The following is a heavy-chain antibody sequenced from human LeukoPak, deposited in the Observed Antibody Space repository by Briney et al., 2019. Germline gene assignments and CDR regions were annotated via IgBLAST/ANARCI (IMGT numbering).Heavy chain of an antibody. Sequence: SETLSLTCTVSGGTISSSSYYWGWIRQPPGRGLEWIGSIYYSRSTYSNTSLKSRVTISADTSKNQFSLKLSSVTAADTAVYYCARVPTVTFFDYWGQGTLVTVSS. CDR1: GGTISSSSYY. CDR2: IYYSRST. D-gene: IGHD4-17*01. V-gene: IGHV4-39*01. J-gene: IGHJ4*02. CDR3: ARVPTVTFFDY.